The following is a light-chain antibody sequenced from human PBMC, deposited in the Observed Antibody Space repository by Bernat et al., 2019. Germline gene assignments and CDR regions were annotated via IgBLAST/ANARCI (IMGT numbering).Light chain of an antibody. Sequence: DIQMTQSPSSLSASVGDRVTITCRASQDISNYLNWYHQKPGKAPKLLIYDSSYLETGVPSRFSGSASRTFFTFTITSLQPEDIGTYYFEQYDNLPFTFGGGTNVEIK. J-gene: IGKJ4*01. CDR3: EQYDNLPFT. CDR1: QDISNY. CDR2: DSS. V-gene: IGKV1-33*01.